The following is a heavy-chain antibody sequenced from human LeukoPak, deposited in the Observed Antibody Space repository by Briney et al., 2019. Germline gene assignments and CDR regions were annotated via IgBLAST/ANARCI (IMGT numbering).Heavy chain of an antibody. Sequence: GASVKVSCKASGGTFSSYAISWVRQAPGQGLEWMGGIIPIFGTANYAQKFQGRVTITADESTSTAYMELSSLRSEDTAVYYCASSYYGYYYYYYMDVWGKGTTVTVSS. J-gene: IGHJ6*03. CDR3: ASSYYGYYYYYYMDV. D-gene: IGHD3-10*01. CDR2: IIPIFGTA. V-gene: IGHV1-69*13. CDR1: GGTFSSYA.